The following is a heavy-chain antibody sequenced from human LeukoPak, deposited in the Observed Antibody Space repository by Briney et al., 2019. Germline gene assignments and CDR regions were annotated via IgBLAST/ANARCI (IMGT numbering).Heavy chain of an antibody. CDR1: GLTFSSYS. D-gene: IGHD3-10*01. V-gene: IGHV3-21*01. J-gene: IGHJ4*02. CDR3: ARSIRSGSYYYY. Sequence: GGSLRLSCAASGLTFSSYSMNWVRQAPGRGLEWVSSISSSSSYIYYADSVKGRFTISRDNAKNSLYLQMNSLRAEDTAVYYCARSIRSGSYYYYWGQGTLVTVSS. CDR2: ISSSSSYI.